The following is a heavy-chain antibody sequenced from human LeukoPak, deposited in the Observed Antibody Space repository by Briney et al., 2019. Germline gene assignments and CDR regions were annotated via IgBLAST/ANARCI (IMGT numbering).Heavy chain of an antibody. CDR3: AKEVEEYYDFWSGPNWFDP. D-gene: IGHD3-3*01. Sequence: HPGGSLRLSCAASGFTFSSYAMSWVRQAPGKGLEWVSAISGSGGSTYYADSVKGRFTISRDNSKNTLYLQMNSLRAEDTAVYYCAKEVEEYYDFWSGPNWFDPWGQGTLVTVSS. CDR1: GFTFSSYA. J-gene: IGHJ5*02. CDR2: ISGSGGST. V-gene: IGHV3-23*01.